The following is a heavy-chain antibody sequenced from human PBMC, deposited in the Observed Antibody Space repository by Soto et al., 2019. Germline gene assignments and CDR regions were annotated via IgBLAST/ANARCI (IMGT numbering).Heavy chain of an antibody. Sequence: SVKVSCKASGGTFSSYAISWVRQAPGQGLEWMGGIIPIFGTANYAQKFQGRVTITADKSTSTAYMELSSLRSEDTAVYYCARDPYYYDSSGYYSEYYGMVVWGQGTTVTVSS. D-gene: IGHD3-22*01. CDR3: ARDPYYYDSSGYYSEYYGMVV. J-gene: IGHJ6*02. CDR2: IIPIFGTA. CDR1: GGTFSSYA. V-gene: IGHV1-69*06.